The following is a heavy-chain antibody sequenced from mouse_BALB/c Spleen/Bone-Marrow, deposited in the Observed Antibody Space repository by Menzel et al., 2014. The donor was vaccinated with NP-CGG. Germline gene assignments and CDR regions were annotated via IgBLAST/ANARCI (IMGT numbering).Heavy chain of an antibody. J-gene: IGHJ3*01. Sequence: EVQLQQSGAELVRSGASVRLSCTASGFNIKDYYIHWVKQRPKQGLEWIGRIDPANVNTKYDPKFQGKATITADTSSNTAYLQLSSLTSEDTAVYYCATYYYGSSLFAYWGQGTLVTVSA. CDR2: IDPANVNT. V-gene: IGHV14-3*02. CDR1: GFNIKDYY. CDR3: ATYYYGSSLFAY. D-gene: IGHD1-1*01.